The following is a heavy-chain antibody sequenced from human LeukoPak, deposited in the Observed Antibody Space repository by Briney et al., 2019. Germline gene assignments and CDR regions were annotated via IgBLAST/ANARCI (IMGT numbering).Heavy chain of an antibody. D-gene: IGHD2-21*02. CDR3: ARDQGYCGGDCYYDAFDI. J-gene: IGHJ3*02. CDR1: GGTFSSYA. CDR2: IIPIFGTA. Sequence: SVKVSCKASGGTFSSYAISWVRQAPGQGLEWMGGIIPIFGTANYAQKFQGRVTITADESTSTAYMELSSLRSEDTAVYYCARDQGYCGGDCYYDAFDIWGQGTMVTVSS. V-gene: IGHV1-69*13.